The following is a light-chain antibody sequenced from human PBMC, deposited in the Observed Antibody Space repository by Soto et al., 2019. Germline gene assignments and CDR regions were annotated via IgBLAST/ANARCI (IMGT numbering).Light chain of an antibody. J-gene: IGKJ2*01. V-gene: IGKV3-15*01. Sequence: EIVMTQSPATLSVSPGERATLSCRASQSGSNLAWYQQKPGQAPRLLIYGASTRATGIPARFSGSGSGTEFTLTISSLQSEDFAVYYCQQYNNWPPYTFGQGTKLEIK. CDR1: QSGSN. CDR3: QQYNNWPPYT. CDR2: GAS.